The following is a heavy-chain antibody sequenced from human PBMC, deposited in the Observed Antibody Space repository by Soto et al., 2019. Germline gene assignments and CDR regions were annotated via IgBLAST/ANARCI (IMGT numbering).Heavy chain of an antibody. Sequence: QVQLVQSGAEVKKPGSSVKVSCKASGGTFSSYTISWVRQAPGQGLEWMGRIIPILGIANYAQKFQGRVTLTADKSTSTAYMELSSLRSEDTAVYYCARIRVNGSGFKGVGRDAFDIWGQGTMVTVSS. J-gene: IGHJ3*02. CDR1: GGTFSSYT. D-gene: IGHD3-22*01. V-gene: IGHV1-69*02. CDR3: ARIRVNGSGFKGVGRDAFDI. CDR2: IIPILGIA.